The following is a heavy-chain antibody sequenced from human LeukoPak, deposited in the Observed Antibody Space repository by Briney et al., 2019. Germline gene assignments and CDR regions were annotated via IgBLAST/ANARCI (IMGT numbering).Heavy chain of an antibody. Sequence: ASVKVSCKASGYTFTGYYMHWVRQAPGQGLEWMRWINPNSGYTHYAQKFQGRVTMTRDTSINTAYMELSRLRSDDTAVYYCARDQAFVYCSGGTCYDDYWGQGSLVTVSS. CDR1: GYTFTGYY. D-gene: IGHD2-15*01. CDR3: ARDQAFVYCSGGTCYDDY. V-gene: IGHV1-2*02. CDR2: INPNSGYT. J-gene: IGHJ4*02.